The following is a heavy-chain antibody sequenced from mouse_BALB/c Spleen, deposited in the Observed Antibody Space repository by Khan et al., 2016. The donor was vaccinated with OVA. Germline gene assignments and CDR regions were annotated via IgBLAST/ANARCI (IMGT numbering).Heavy chain of an antibody. CDR1: GYTFTSYW. CDR3: ARKVHWYFDV. J-gene: IGHJ1*01. V-gene: IGHV1-7*01. Sequence: QVQLQQSGAELAKPGASVKMSCKASGYTFTSYWMHWVKQRPGQGLEWIGYINPSTGYTEYNQKFKDKATLTDDKSSSTAYMQLSSLTSEDSAVYNCARKVHWYFDVWGAGTTVTVSS. CDR2: INPSTGYT.